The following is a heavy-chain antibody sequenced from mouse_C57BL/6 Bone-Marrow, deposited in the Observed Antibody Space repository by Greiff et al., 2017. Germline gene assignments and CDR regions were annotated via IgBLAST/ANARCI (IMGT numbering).Heavy chain of an antibody. V-gene: IGHV1-59*01. CDR1: GYTFTSYW. CDR2: IDPSDSYT. CDR3: ARHSSGAMDY. D-gene: IGHD3-1*01. J-gene: IGHJ4*01. Sequence: QVQLQQPGAELVRPGTSVKLSCKASGYTFTSYWMHWVKQRPGQGLEWSGVIDPSDSYTNYNQKFKGKATLTVDTSSSTAYMQLSSLTSEDSAVYYCARHSSGAMDYWGQGTSVTVSS.